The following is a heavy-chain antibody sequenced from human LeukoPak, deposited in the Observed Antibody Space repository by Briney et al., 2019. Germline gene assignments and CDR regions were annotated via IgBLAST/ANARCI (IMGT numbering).Heavy chain of an antibody. J-gene: IGHJ4*02. CDR3: AKDPSLSYDSSSYYYHY. CDR1: GFTFWNSA. CDR2: ISSSGGYT. V-gene: IGHV3-23*01. D-gene: IGHD3-22*01. Sequence: QTGGSLRLSCAASGFTFWNSAITWVRQAPGKGLEWVAHISSSGGYTYYADSVRGRFTISRDNSKNTLYLQMNRLRAEDTAVYYCAKDPSLSYDSSSYYYHYWGQGTLVTVSS.